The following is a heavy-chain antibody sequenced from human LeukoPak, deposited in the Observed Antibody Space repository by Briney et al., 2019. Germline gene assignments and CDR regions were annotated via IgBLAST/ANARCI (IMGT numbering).Heavy chain of an antibody. CDR3: ARGVYYDFWSGYLSFRYYYYMDV. Sequence: ASVKVSCKASGYTFTSYDINWVRQATGQGLEWMGWMNPNSGNTGYAQKFQGRVTMTRNTSISTAYMELSSLRSEDTAVYYCARGVYYDFWSGYLSFRYYYYMDVWGKGTTVTVSS. V-gene: IGHV1-8*01. D-gene: IGHD3-3*01. CDR2: MNPNSGNT. CDR1: GYTFTSYD. J-gene: IGHJ6*03.